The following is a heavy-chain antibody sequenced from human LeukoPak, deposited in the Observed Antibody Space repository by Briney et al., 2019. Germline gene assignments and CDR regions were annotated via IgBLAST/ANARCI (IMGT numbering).Heavy chain of an antibody. CDR2: IKQEGSEK. D-gene: IGHD3-3*01. CDR3: ARSYYTGADY. J-gene: IGHJ4*02. V-gene: IGHV3-7*01. CDR1: GFTFSSYC. Sequence: GGSLRLSCGASGFTFSSYCMSWVRQAPGKGVEGVANIKQEGSEKYYVDSVEGRFTISRDNAKNSLYLKMNSLRAEDTDVYYCARSYYTGADYWGQGTLVTLSS.